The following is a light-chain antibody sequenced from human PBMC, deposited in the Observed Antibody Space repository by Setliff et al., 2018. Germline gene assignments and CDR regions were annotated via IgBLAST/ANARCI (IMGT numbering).Light chain of an antibody. J-gene: IGLJ3*02. Sequence: QSVLTQPASVSGSPGQSITISCTGTSSDIGVYNHVSWYQQHPGKAPKLMIYEVTNRPSGVSNRFSGSKSGNTASLTISGLQAEDEADYYCSSYTISSTWVFGGGTK. CDR3: SSYTISSTWV. CDR1: SSDIGVYNH. CDR2: EVT. V-gene: IGLV2-14*01.